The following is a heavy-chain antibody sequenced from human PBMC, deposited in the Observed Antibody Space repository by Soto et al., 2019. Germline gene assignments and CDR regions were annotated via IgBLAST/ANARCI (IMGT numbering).Heavy chain of an antibody. CDR2: IYPGDSDT. CDR1: GYSFTSYW. J-gene: IGHJ6*01. Sequence: PEESLTSSCKVSGYSFTSYWIVWVLQMPGKGLEWMGIIYPGDSDTRYSPSFQGQVTISADKSISTAYLQWSSLKASDTAMYYCARPGRLGSGRYYYYGMDVWGQGTTVTVSS. D-gene: IGHD3-10*01. CDR3: ARPGRLGSGRYYYYGMDV. V-gene: IGHV5-51*01.